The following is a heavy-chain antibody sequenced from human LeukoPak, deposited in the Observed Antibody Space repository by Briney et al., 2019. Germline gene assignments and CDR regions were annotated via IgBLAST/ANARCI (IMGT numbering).Heavy chain of an antibody. CDR3: ASTTLLWFGDPVAFDI. J-gene: IGHJ3*02. CDR2: IYTSGST. V-gene: IGHV4-4*09. D-gene: IGHD3-10*01. Sequence: SETLSPTCTVSGSSISSYYWSWIRQPPGKGLEWNGYIYTSGSTNYNPSLKSRVTISVDTSKNQFSLKLSSVTAADTAVYYCASTTLLWFGDPVAFDIWGQGTMVTVSS. CDR1: GSSISSYY.